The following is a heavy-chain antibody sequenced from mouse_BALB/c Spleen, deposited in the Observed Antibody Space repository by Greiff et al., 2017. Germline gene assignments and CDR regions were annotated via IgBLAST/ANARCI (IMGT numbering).Heavy chain of an antibody. D-gene: IGHD1-1*01. Sequence: VQLQQPGAELVKPGASVKLSCKASGYTFTSYWMHWVKQRPGQGLEWIGEINPSNGRTNYNEKFKSKATLTVDKSSSTAYMQLSSLTSEDSAVYYCARLGTVVPYYFDYWGQGTTLTVSS. CDR1: GYTFTSYW. J-gene: IGHJ2*01. CDR2: INPSNGRT. V-gene: IGHV1S81*02. CDR3: ARLGTVVPYYFDY.